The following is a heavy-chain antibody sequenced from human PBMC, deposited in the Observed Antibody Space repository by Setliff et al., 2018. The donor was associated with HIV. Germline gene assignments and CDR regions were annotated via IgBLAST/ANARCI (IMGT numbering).Heavy chain of an antibody. CDR1: GGSFSGYF. CDR3: ARGTKLVWGRWFDT. Sequence: TSETLSLTCAVYGGSFSGYFWSWIRQSPRKRLEWIGELNDSGSTNYNPSLKSRVTISVDTSKNQFSLRLSSVTAADTAVYYCARGTKLVWGRWFDTWGQGTLVTVSS. J-gene: IGHJ5*02. D-gene: IGHD6-6*01. V-gene: IGHV4-34*01. CDR2: LNDSGST.